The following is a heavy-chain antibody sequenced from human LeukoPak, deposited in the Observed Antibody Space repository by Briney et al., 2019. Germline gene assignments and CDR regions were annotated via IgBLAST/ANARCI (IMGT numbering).Heavy chain of an antibody. CDR1: GGTFSSYA. J-gene: IGHJ4*02. Sequence: SVKVSCKASGGTFSSYAISWVRQAPGQGLEWMGGIIPIFGTANYAQKFQGRVTITADESTSTAYMELSSLRSEDTAVYYCARVRGKYCSSTSCYSFDYWGRGTLVTVSS. D-gene: IGHD2-2*01. V-gene: IGHV1-69*13. CDR2: IIPIFGTA. CDR3: ARVRGKYCSSTSCYSFDY.